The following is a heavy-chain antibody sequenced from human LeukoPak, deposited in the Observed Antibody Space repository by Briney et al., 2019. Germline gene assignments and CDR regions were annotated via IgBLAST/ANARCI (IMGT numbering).Heavy chain of an antibody. CDR3: AALKRYCSSTRCIAAAPWGMDV. CDR1: GFTFSGYA. J-gene: IGHJ6*02. D-gene: IGHD2-2*01. CDR2: ISYDGSNK. V-gene: IGHV3-30-3*01. Sequence: GGSLRLSCAASGFTFSGYAMHWVRLAPGKGLELVAVISYDGSNKYYADSVKGRFTISRDNSKNTLYLQMNSLRAEDTAVYYCAALKRYCSSTRCIAAAPWGMDVWGQATTVTVSS.